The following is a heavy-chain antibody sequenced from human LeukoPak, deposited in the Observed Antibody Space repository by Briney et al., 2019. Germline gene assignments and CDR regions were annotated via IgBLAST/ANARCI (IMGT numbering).Heavy chain of an antibody. J-gene: IGHJ6*03. V-gene: IGHV4-59*01. D-gene: IGHD2-15*01. Sequence: SETLSLTCTVFGGSISSYYRSWIRQPPGKGLEWIGYIYYSGSTNYNPSLKSRVSISVDTSKNQFSLKLSSVTAADTAVYYCARGARFCSGGSCYYYYYYMDVWGKGTTVTVSS. CDR2: IYYSGST. CDR1: GGSISSYY. CDR3: ARGARFCSGGSCYYYYYYMDV.